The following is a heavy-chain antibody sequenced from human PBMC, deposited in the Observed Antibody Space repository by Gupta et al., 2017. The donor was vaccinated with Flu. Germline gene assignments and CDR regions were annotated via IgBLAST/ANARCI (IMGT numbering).Heavy chain of an antibody. V-gene: IGHV4-31*02. CDR3: TRAQVGIDYFED. CDR2: LSSTGNT. Sequence: WTWIRQHPGKGLEWIASLSSTGNTYYNPSLESRVSISKDTSNNQFSLKLSSVTAADTAVYYCTRAQVGIDYFEDWGQGTLLTVS. J-gene: IGHJ4*02. D-gene: IGHD1-26*01.